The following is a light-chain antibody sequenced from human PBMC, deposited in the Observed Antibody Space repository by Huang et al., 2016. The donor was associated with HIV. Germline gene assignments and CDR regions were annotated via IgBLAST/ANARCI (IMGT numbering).Light chain of an antibody. Sequence: EIVLTQSPGTLSLSPGERATLACRASQSLSSNHLAWYQQQPGQAPRLLIYGASSMATGIPDRFSASGSGTDFTLTISRLEPEDFALYFCQHYGSSPTWTFGQGTRVEFK. CDR1: QSLSSNH. CDR3: QHYGSSPTWT. J-gene: IGKJ1*01. V-gene: IGKV3-20*01. CDR2: GAS.